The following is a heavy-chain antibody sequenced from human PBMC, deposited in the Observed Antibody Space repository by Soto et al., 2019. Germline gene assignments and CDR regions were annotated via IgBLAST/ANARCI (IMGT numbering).Heavy chain of an antibody. CDR3: ARGRYGDY. CDR1: GYTFTSYG. Sequence: QVHLVQSGAEVKKPGASVKVSCEASGYTFTSYGITWVRQAPGQGLEWMGWISAHNGNTDYAQKLQGRVIVTRDTSTSTAYMELRSLRSDDTAVYYCARGRYGDYWGQGALVTVSS. V-gene: IGHV1-18*01. CDR2: ISAHNGNT. J-gene: IGHJ4*02. D-gene: IGHD1-1*01.